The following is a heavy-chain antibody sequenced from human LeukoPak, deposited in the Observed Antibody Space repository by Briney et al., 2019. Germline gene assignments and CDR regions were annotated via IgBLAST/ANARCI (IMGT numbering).Heavy chain of an antibody. V-gene: IGHV3-23*01. Sequence: GGSLRLSCAASGFTFSSYAMSWVRQAPGKGLEWVSAISGSGGSTYYADSVKGRFTISRDNSKNTLYLQMNSLRAEDTAVYYCAKGRPGGNNYYYYGMDVWGQGTTVTVSS. CDR2: ISGSGGST. CDR1: GFTFSSYA. CDR3: AKGRPGGNNYYYYGMDV. D-gene: IGHD4-23*01. J-gene: IGHJ6*02.